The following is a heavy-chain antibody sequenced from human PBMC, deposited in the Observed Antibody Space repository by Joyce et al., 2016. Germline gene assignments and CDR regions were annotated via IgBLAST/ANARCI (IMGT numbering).Heavy chain of an antibody. CDR2: STWDAGSI. CDR1: GFIFDDYT. J-gene: IGHJ1*01. D-gene: IGHD6-6*01. Sequence: EVQLVDSGGVVVQPGGSLRLSCAASGFIFDDYTMFWVRQPPGKGLEWVSRSTWDAGSIYYADSVKDRFTISRDNSKNSLFLQINSLKTEDTALYYCAKDKYMRSSRESHFHHWGQGTPVIVSS. V-gene: IGHV3-43*01. CDR3: AKDKYMRSSRESHFHH.